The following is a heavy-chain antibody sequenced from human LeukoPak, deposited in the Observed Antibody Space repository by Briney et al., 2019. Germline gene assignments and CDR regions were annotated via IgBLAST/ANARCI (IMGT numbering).Heavy chain of an antibody. J-gene: IGHJ4*02. V-gene: IGHV1-46*01. CDR1: GYTFTSYY. D-gene: IGHD2-2*02. Sequence: ASVKVSCKASGYTFTSYYMHWVRQAPGQGLEWMGIINPSGGSTSYAQKFQGRVTMTRDTSTSTVYMELRSLRSDDTAVYYCARDQRIAARPATAIPQYWGQGTLVTVSS. CDR3: ARDQRIAARPATAIPQY. CDR2: INPSGGST.